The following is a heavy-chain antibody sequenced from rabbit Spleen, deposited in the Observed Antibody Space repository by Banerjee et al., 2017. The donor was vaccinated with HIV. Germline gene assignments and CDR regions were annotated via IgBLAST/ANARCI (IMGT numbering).Heavy chain of an antibody. Sequence: QSLEESGGDLVKPGASLTLTCTASGFSFSSSYYMCWVRQAPGKGLECIACIYNGDGSTYYASWAKGRFSISKTSSTTVTLQMTSLTAADTATYFCARGSAAMTMVITGYYLSLWGPGTLVTVS. D-gene: IGHD2-1*01. CDR2: IYNGDGST. CDR3: ARGSAAMTMVITGYYLSL. V-gene: IGHV1S40*01. CDR1: GFSFSSSYY. J-gene: IGHJ4*01.